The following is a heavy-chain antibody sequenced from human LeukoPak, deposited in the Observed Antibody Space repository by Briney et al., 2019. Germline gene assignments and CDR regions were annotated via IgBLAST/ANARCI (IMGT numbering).Heavy chain of an antibody. V-gene: IGHV3-7*01. D-gene: IGHD3-10*01. J-gene: IGHJ4*02. CDR3: ARVWGVRGVIIPFFDY. Sequence: GGSLRLSCAASGFTFSSYNMNWVRQAPGKGLEWVANIKQDGSEKYYVDSVKGRFTISRDNAKNSLYLQMNSLRAEDTAVYYCARVWGVRGVIIPFFDYWGQGTLVTVSS. CDR2: IKQDGSEK. CDR1: GFTFSSYN.